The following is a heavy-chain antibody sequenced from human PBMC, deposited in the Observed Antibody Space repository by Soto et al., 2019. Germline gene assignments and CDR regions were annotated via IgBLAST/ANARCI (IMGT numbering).Heavy chain of an antibody. D-gene: IGHD3-10*01. Sequence: QITLKESGPTLVKPTQTLTLTCTFSGFSLSTSGVGVGWIRQPPGKALEWLAPIYWDDDKRYRPSLKSRLTIPKDTAKNQVVLTMTNIDPVDTATYYCTRTNYYGQNWFDPWGQRTLVSVST. CDR1: GFSLSTSGVG. J-gene: IGHJ5*02. V-gene: IGHV2-5*02. CDR2: IYWDDDK. CDR3: TRTNYYGQNWFDP.